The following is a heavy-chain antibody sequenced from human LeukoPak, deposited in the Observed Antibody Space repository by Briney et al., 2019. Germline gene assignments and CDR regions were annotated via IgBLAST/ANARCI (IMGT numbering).Heavy chain of an antibody. D-gene: IGHD6-13*01. CDR2: IIAYNGNT. Sequence: ASVKVSCKASGYSFTTYGFSWMRQAPEQGLEWMGIIAYNGNTYYAENLQGRVTMTTDSSTNTAYMELRNLGSDDTAVYYCARYSSSWYLYDYWGQGTLVTVSS. V-gene: IGHV1-18*01. CDR1: GYSFTTYG. J-gene: IGHJ4*02. CDR3: ARYSSSWYLYDY.